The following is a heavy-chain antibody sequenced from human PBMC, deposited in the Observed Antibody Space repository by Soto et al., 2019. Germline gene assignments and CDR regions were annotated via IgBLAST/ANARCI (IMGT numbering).Heavy chain of an antibody. CDR3: ARAPIPNWNYYGMDV. D-gene: IGHD1-1*01. CDR1: GGSVNSGGYH. V-gene: IGHV4-31*03. J-gene: IGHJ6*02. CDR2: IYYSGST. Sequence: SETLSLTCTVSGGSVNSGGYHWSWIRQHPGKGLEWIGDIYYSGSTYYNPSLKSRVTISIDTSTNHFSLHLSALTAADTAVYYCARAPIPNWNYYGMDVWGQGTTVTVSS.